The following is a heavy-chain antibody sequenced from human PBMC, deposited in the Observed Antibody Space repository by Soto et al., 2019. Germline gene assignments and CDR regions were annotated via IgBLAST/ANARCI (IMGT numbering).Heavy chain of an antibody. V-gene: IGHV4-39*01. D-gene: IGHD3-10*01. CDR2: IYSSEDT. CDR1: GGSISSNDYS. Sequence: SETLSLTCTVSGGSISSNDYSWGWIRQSPGKGLEWIGTIYSSEDTHYNPSLLSRVTISVDTSMSEFSLRLRSVTAADTAVYYCARRGGSSWFDPWGQGTLVTVSS. J-gene: IGHJ5*02. CDR3: ARRGGSSWFDP.